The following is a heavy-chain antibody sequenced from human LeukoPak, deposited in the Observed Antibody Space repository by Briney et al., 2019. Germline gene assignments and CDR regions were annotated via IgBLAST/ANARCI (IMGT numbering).Heavy chain of an antibody. J-gene: IGHJ3*02. Sequence: ASAKVSCKVSGDTPTELSMHWVRQAPGKGLECMGGVYLEDGETIYAQKFQSRVTMTEDTSTDTAYMELRSLRSDDTAVYYCAREEGAPIAAANIWGLGTMVTVSS. CDR1: GDTPTELS. CDR3: AREEGAPIAAANI. V-gene: IGHV1-24*01. CDR2: VYLEDGET. D-gene: IGHD6-13*01.